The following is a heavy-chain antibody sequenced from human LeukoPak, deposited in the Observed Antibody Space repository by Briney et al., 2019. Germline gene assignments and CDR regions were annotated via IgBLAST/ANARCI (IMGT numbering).Heavy chain of an antibody. V-gene: IGHV3-20*04. CDR2: ISWNGDAT. CDR1: EFIFDDYG. D-gene: IGHD3-10*01. Sequence: GGSLRLSCSASEFIFDDYGMSWVRQVPGKGLEWVCGISWNGDATGYADSVKGRLTISRDNAKNSLYLQMNSLRAEDTALYYCARGWFGELSSWGQGTLVTVSS. J-gene: IGHJ5*02. CDR3: ARGWFGELSS.